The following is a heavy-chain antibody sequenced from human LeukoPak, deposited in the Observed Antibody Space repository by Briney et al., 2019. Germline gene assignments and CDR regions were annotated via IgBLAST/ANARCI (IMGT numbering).Heavy chain of an antibody. V-gene: IGHV3-23*01. J-gene: IGHJ5*02. Sequence: PGGSLRLSCAASGFTFSSYATSWVRQAPGKGLEWVSAISGSGGSTYYADSVKGRFTISRDNSKNTLYLQMNSLRAEDTAVYYCARAHDFWSGYYNWFDPWGQGTLVTVSS. CDR3: ARAHDFWSGYYNWFDP. D-gene: IGHD3-3*01. CDR2: ISGSGGST. CDR1: GFTFSSYA.